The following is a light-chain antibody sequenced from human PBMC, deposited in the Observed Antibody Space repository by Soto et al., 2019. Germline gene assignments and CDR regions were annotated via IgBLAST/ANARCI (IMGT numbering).Light chain of an antibody. Sequence: QSVLTQPASVSGSPGQSITISCTGTSSDVGGYNYVSWYQQHPGKAPKLMIYDVSSRPAGVSYRFSGSKSGNTSSLTISGLQAEYEADYYCSSYTSSNTRYVFGTGTKLTVL. J-gene: IGLJ1*01. V-gene: IGLV2-14*03. CDR3: SSYTSSNTRYV. CDR1: SSDVGGYNY. CDR2: DVS.